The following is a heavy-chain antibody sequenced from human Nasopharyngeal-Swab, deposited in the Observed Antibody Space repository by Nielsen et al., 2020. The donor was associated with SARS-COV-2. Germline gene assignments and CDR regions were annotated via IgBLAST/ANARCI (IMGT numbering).Heavy chain of an antibody. CDR2: ISSSSSTI. CDR1: GLTFSSYS. Sequence: GESLKISCAASGLTFSSYSMNWVHQAPGKGLEWVSYISSSSSTIYYADSVKGRFTISRDNAKNSLYLQMNSLRDEDTAVYYCFQTDPAFDIWGQGTMVTVSS. V-gene: IGHV3-48*02. D-gene: IGHD1-14*01. J-gene: IGHJ3*02. CDR3: FQTDPAFDI.